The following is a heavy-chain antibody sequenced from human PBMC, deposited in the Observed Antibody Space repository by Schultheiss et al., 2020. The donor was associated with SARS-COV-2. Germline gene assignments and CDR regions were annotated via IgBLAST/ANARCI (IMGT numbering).Heavy chain of an antibody. V-gene: IGHV4-39*07. CDR2: IYYSGST. CDR1: GGSISSSSYY. CDR3: ARPEEYWRGWFDH. D-gene: IGHD6-6*01. J-gene: IGHJ5*02. Sequence: SETLSLTCTVSGGSISSSSYYWSWIRQPPGKGLEWIGYIYYSGSTYYNPSLKSRVTISVDTSKNQFSLKLSSVTAADTAVYHCARPEEYWRGWFDHWGQGTLVTVSS.